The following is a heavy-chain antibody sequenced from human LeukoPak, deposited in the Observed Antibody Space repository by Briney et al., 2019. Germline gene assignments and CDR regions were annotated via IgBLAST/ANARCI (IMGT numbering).Heavy chain of an antibody. CDR3: ARDRRNYGDYGDYYYYGMDV. Sequence: GGSLRLSCAASGFTFDDYAIHWVRQAPGKGLEWVSVIYSGGSTYYADSVKGRFTISRDNSKNTLYLQMNSLRAEDTAVYYCARDRRNYGDYGDYYYYGMDVWGQGTTVTVSS. J-gene: IGHJ6*02. D-gene: IGHD4-17*01. CDR2: IYSGGST. V-gene: IGHV3-66*01. CDR1: GFTFDDYA.